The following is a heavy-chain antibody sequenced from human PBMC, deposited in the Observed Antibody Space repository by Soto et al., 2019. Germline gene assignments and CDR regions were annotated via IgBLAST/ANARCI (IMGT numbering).Heavy chain of an antibody. CDR1: GFAFSSYA. CDR3: AKKSCSGGNCKAPFDY. D-gene: IGHD2-15*01. V-gene: IGHV3-23*01. Sequence: GVSMGLSCAAAGFAFSSYAMNWVRKATGKGLEGVSAISSSGGGTYYADSVKGRFTISRDNSKNTLYLQMNSLRAEDSAIYYCAKKSCSGGNCKAPFDYWGQGTLVTVSS. CDR2: ISSSGGGT. J-gene: IGHJ4*02.